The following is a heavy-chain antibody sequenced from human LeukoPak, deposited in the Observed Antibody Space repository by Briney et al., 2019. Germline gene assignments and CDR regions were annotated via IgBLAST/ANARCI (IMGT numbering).Heavy chain of an antibody. D-gene: IGHD3-10*01. CDR3: AREGEGNYYYYYYMDV. CDR2: MNPNSGNT. CDR1: GYTFTSYD. J-gene: IGHJ6*03. Sequence: ASVKVSCKASGYTFTSYDINWVRQATGQGLEWMGWMNPNSGNTVYAQKFQGRVTMTRNTSISTAYMELSSLRSEDTAVYYCAREGEGNYYYYYYMDVWGKGTTVTVSS. V-gene: IGHV1-8*01.